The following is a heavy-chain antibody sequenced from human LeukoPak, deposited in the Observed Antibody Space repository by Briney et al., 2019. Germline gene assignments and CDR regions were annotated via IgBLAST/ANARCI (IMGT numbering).Heavy chain of an antibody. Sequence: GGSLRLSCAASGFTFSSYSMNWVRQAPGKGLEWVSSISSSSYIYYADSVKGRFTISRDNAKNSLYLQMNSLRAEDTAVYYCASRTYYYDSSGYAFDIWGQGTMVTVSS. CDR1: GFTFSSYS. CDR3: ASRTYYYDSSGYAFDI. CDR2: ISSSSYI. D-gene: IGHD3-22*01. V-gene: IGHV3-21*01. J-gene: IGHJ3*02.